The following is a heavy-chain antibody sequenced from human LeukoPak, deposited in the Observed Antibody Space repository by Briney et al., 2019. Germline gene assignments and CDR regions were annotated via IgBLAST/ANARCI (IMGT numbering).Heavy chain of an antibody. J-gene: IGHJ6*03. D-gene: IGHD3-3*01. V-gene: IGHV4-30-4*08. CDR1: GGSISSGDYY. Sequence: SQTLSLTCTVSGGSISSGDYYWSWIRQPPGRGLEWIGYIYYSGSTYYNPSRKSRVTITVDTSKNQFSLKLSSVTAADTAVYYCARGADFWSGYRTYYMDVWGKGTTVTVSS. CDR2: IYYSGST. CDR3: ARGADFWSGYRTYYMDV.